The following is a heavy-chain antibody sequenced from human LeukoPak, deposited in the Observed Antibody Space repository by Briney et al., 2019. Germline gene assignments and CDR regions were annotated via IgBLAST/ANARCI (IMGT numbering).Heavy chain of an antibody. V-gene: IGHV3-23*01. CDR3: AKNKDAGYSYGPDLDY. CDR1: GFTFSSYA. CDR2: ISGSGGST. J-gene: IGHJ4*02. Sequence: QPGGSLRLSCAASGFTFSSYAMSWVRQAPGKGLEWVSAISGSGGSTYYADSVKGRFTISRDNAKNTLYLQMNSLRAEDTAVYYCAKNKDAGYSYGPDLDYWGQGTLVTVSS. D-gene: IGHD5-18*01.